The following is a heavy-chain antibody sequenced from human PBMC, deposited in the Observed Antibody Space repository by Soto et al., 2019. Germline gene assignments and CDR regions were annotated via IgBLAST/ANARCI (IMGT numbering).Heavy chain of an antibody. J-gene: IGHJ5*02. CDR3: ARGQGTRENWFDP. Sequence: QVHLQESGPGLVKPSGTLSLSCVVSGDSISGNNWWSWVRQPPGKGLEWIGEIYHSGSTNYNPSLKSRVTISVDKSKNQFSLKLSSVTAADTAVYYCARGQGTRENWFDPWGQGTLVTVSS. CDR2: IYHSGST. V-gene: IGHV4-4*02. CDR1: GDSISGNNW. D-gene: IGHD3-10*01.